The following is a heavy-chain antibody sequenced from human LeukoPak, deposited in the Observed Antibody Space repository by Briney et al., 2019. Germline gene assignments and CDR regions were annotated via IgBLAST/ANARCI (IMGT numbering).Heavy chain of an antibody. Sequence: GGSLRLSCAASGFTFSSYSMNWVRQAPGKGLEWVSYISSSSSSIYYADSVKGRFTISRDNAKNSLYLQMNSLRAEDTAVYYCARGVSAYDYVWGSYRPFDYWGQGTLVTVSS. CDR3: ARGVSAYDYVWGSYRPFDY. V-gene: IGHV3-48*04. CDR2: ISSSSSSI. J-gene: IGHJ4*02. CDR1: GFTFSSYS. D-gene: IGHD3-16*02.